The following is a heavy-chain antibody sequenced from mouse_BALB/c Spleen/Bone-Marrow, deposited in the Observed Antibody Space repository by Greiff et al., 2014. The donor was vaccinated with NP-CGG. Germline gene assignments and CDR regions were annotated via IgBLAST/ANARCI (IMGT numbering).Heavy chain of an antibody. CDR3: ARAIYYDYDDGGPFAY. CDR2: INPGSDSS. V-gene: IGHV1-54*01. CDR1: AYAFTNYL. J-gene: IGHJ3*01. D-gene: IGHD2-4*01. Sequence: QVQLQQSGAELVRPGTSVKVSCKASAYAFTNYLIEWIKKRPGQGLEWIGAINPGSDSSTYNEKFRGKATLTADNSSSTAYMQLSSLTSDDSAVYFCARAIYYDYDDGGPFAYCGQGTLVTVSA.